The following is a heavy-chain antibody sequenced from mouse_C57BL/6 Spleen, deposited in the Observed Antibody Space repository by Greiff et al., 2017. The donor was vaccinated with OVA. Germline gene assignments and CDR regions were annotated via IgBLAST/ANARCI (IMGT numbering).Heavy chain of an antibody. CDR1: GYAFTNYL. Sequence: LVESGAELVRPGTSVKVSCKASGYAFTNYLIEWVKQRPGQGLEWIGVINPGSGGTNYNEKFKGKATLTADKSSSTAYMQLSSLTSEDSAVYFCARRTAQAGYFDYWGQGTTLTVSS. D-gene: IGHD3-2*02. CDR3: ARRTAQAGYFDY. CDR2: INPGSGGT. V-gene: IGHV1-54*01. J-gene: IGHJ2*01.